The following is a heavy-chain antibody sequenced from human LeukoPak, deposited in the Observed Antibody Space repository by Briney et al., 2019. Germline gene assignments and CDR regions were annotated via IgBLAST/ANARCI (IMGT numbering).Heavy chain of an antibody. Sequence: GGSLRLSCVASGYTFSRHGMHWVRQAPDKGLEWVAIIWYDGSYKYYAGSVQGRFTISRDDSKNTLYLQMNSLRAEDTAVYYCARTITDDHNRLGALDIWGQGTMVTVSS. D-gene: IGHD1-14*01. J-gene: IGHJ3*02. CDR2: IWYDGSYK. V-gene: IGHV3-33*01. CDR3: ARTITDDHNRLGALDI. CDR1: GYTFSRHG.